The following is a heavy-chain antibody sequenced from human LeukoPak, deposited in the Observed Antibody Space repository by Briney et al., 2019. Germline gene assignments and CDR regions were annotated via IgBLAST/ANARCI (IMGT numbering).Heavy chain of an antibody. CDR1: GFSLSTSGVA. V-gene: IGHV2-5*01. J-gene: IGHJ4*02. Sequence: SGPTLVKPTQTLTLTCTFSGFSLSTSGVAVGWIRQPPGKALEWLALNYWNDGKRYSPSLKRRLTITKDTSKYRVVLTMTNMDPVDTATYYCAHSLYDSSGYYFFDYWGQGTLVTVSS. CDR2: NYWNDGK. CDR3: AHSLYDSSGYYFFDY. D-gene: IGHD3-22*01.